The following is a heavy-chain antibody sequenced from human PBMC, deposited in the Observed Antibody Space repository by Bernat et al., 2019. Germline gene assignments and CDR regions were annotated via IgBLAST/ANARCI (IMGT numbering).Heavy chain of an antibody. J-gene: IGHJ4*02. V-gene: IGHV3-33*08. CDR1: GFTFSDYY. CDR3: ATRFVAAGYDY. D-gene: IGHD6-13*01. CDR2: IWYDGSNK. Sequence: QVQLVESGGGLVKPGGSLRLSCAASGFTFSDYYMSWIRQAPGKGLEWVAVIWYDGSNKYYADSVKGRFTISRDNSKNTLYLQMNSLRAEDTAVYYCATRFVAAGYDYWGQGTLVTVSS.